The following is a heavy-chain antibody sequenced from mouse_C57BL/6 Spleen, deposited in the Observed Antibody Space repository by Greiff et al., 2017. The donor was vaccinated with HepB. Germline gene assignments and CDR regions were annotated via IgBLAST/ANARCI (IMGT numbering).Heavy chain of an antibody. V-gene: IGHV5-2*01. CDR2: INSDGGST. Sequence: EVKVVESGGGLVQPGESLKLSCESNEYEFPSHDMSWVRKTPEKRLELVAAINSDGGSTYYPDTMERRFIISRDNTKKTLYLQMSRLGSEETALYYCARLPITKAMDYWGQGTSVTVSS. J-gene: IGHJ4*01. CDR3: ARLPITKAMDY. CDR1: EYEFPSHD. D-gene: IGHD1-3*01.